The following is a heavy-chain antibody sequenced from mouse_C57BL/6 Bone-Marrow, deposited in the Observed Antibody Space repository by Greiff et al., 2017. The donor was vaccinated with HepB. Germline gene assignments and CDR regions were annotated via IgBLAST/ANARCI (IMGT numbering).Heavy chain of an antibody. D-gene: IGHD2-2*01. CDR3: ARRLLWLGGDYFDY. Sequence: VQLQQPGAELVKPGASVKLSCKASGYTFTSYWMQWVKQRPGQGLEWIGEIDPSDSYTNYNQKFKGKATLTVDTSSSTAYMQLSSLASEDSAVYYCARRLLWLGGDYFDYWGQGTTLTVSS. CDR2: IDPSDSYT. CDR1: GYTFTSYW. V-gene: IGHV1-50*01. J-gene: IGHJ2*01.